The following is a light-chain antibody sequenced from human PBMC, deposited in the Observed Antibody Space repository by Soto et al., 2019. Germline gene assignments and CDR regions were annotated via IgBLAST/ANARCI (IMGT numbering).Light chain of an antibody. Sequence: QSALTQAPSVSAAPGQTVTISCSGSNSNIGNSYVSWYQHVPGTAPQLLIYEDNKRPSGIPDRFSGSKSGTSATLGITGLPTGDEADYYCGAWENNLKVWVFGGGTKLTVL. CDR2: EDN. J-gene: IGLJ3*02. CDR1: NSNIGNSY. CDR3: GAWENNLKVWV. V-gene: IGLV1-51*02.